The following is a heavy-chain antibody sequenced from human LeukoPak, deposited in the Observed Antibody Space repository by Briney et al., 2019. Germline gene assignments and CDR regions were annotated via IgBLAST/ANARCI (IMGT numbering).Heavy chain of an antibody. D-gene: IGHD3-10*01. CDR2: IKSKTDGGTT. Sequence: GGSLRLSCAASGFTFCNAWMSWVRQAPGEGLEWVGRIKSKTDGGTTGYAAPVKGRFTISRDDSKNTLYLQMNSLKTEDTAVYYCTTGWFGESNYFDYWGQGTLVTVSS. V-gene: IGHV3-15*01. J-gene: IGHJ4*02. CDR3: TTGWFGESNYFDY. CDR1: GFTFCNAW.